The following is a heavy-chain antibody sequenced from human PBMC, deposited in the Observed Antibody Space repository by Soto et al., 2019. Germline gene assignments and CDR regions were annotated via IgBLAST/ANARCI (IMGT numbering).Heavy chain of an antibody. CDR2: IDPRGDTT. CDR3: AKASYDILTGYSPDY. Sequence: GGSLRLSCAASGFTFASYVMTWVRQAPGKGLEWVSTIDPRGDTTNYADSVRGRFTISRDNSKNTLYVQMNSLRAEDTALYYCAKASYDILTGYSPDYWGQGTLVTVSS. J-gene: IGHJ4*02. V-gene: IGHV3-23*01. CDR1: GFTFASYV. D-gene: IGHD3-9*01.